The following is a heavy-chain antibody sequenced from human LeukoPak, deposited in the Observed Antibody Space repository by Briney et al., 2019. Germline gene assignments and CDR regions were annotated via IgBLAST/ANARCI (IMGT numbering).Heavy chain of an antibody. CDR1: GYSISSGYY. D-gene: IGHD2-21*01. V-gene: IGHV4-38-2*02. Sequence: SETLSLTCTVSGYSISSGYYWGWIRQPPGKGLEWIGSIYHSGSTYYNPSLKSRVTISVDTSKNQFSLKLSSVTAADTGVYYCARGDYLYYFDYWGQGTLVTVSS. J-gene: IGHJ4*02. CDR2: IYHSGST. CDR3: ARGDYLYYFDY.